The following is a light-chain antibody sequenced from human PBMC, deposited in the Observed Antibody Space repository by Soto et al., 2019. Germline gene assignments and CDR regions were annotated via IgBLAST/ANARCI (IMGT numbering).Light chain of an antibody. V-gene: IGLV2-14*01. J-gene: IGLJ2*01. CDR1: SSDVGAYNY. CDR3: SSYTSSNTLV. Sequence: QSALTQPASVSGSPGQSITISCTGTSSDVGAYNYVSWYQQHPGEAPQLMIFEVSDRPSGVSNRFSCSKSGNTASLTISGLQAEDEADYYCSSYTSSNTLVFGGGTKLTVL. CDR2: EVS.